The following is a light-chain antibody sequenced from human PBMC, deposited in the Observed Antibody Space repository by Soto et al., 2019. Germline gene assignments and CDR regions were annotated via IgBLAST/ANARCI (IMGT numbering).Light chain of an antibody. CDR2: RNN. CDR3: AAWYDSLNGYG. J-gene: IGLJ1*01. Sequence: QSVLTQLPSASGTPGQSGSVWCPGSSSNSGSNTVNCYQQLPGTAPKLLIYRNNQRPSRVPDRFSGSKSGTSASLAISGPQSEDEADYYCAAWYDSLNGYGFGTGTNVPVL. V-gene: IGLV1-44*01. CDR1: SSNSGSNT.